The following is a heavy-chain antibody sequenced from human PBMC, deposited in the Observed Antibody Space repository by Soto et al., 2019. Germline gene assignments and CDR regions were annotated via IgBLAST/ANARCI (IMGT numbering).Heavy chain of an antibody. CDR1: GDSISSSRFY. CDR2: IYYSGST. V-gene: IGHV4-39*01. J-gene: IGHJ6*02. Sequence: SETLSLTCTVSGDSISSSRFYWGWIRQPPGKGLEWIGLIYYSGSTYYNPSLKSRVTISVDTSKNQFSLKLNSVTAADTAVYYCARLVGQNLRYYYYGFDVWGQGTTVTVSS. D-gene: IGHD1-26*01. CDR3: ARLVGQNLRYYYYGFDV.